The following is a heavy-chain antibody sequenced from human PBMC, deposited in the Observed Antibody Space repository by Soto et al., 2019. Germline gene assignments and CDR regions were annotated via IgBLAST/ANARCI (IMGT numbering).Heavy chain of an antibody. V-gene: IGHV4-30-2*01. CDR3: ARVPGP. Sequence: SETLSLTCAVSGGSISSGGYSWSWIRQPPGKGLEWIGYIYHSGSTNYNPSLKSRVTISVDRSKNQFSLKLSSVTAADTAVYYCARVPGPWGQGTLVTSPQ. CDR2: IYHSGST. CDR1: GGSISSGGYS. J-gene: IGHJ5*02.